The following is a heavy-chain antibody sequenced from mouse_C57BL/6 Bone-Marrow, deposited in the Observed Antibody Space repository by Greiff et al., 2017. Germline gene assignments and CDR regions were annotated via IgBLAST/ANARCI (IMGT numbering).Heavy chain of an antibody. Sequence: QVQLQQSGAELVRPGASVTLSCKASGYTFTDYEMHWVKQTPVHGLEWIGAIDPETGGTAYNQKFKGKAILTADKSSSTAYMELRSLTSEDSAVDYWTRHYYGSRFDYWGQGTTLTVSS. J-gene: IGHJ2*01. D-gene: IGHD1-1*01. CDR3: TRHYYGSRFDY. V-gene: IGHV1-15*01. CDR1: GYTFTDYE. CDR2: IDPETGGT.